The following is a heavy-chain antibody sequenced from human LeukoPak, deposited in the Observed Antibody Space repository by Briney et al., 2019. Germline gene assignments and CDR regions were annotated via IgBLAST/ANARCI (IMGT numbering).Heavy chain of an antibody. J-gene: IGHJ4*02. CDR1: GGSFSGYY. CDR3: ARDTSGVYDSSGAHFDY. Sequence: SETLSLTCAVYGGSFSGYYWIWIRQSPGKGLEWIGEINHRGNTNYNPSLKSRVTISVDTSKNQFSLKLSSVTAADTAVYYCARDTSGVYDSSGAHFDYWGQGTLVTVSS. CDR2: INHRGNT. V-gene: IGHV4-34*01. D-gene: IGHD3-22*01.